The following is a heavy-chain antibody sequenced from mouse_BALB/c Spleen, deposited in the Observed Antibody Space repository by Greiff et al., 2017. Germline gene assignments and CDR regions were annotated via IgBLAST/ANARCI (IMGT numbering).Heavy chain of an antibody. Sequence: VKLVESGPGLVAPSQSLSITCTVSGFSLTSYGVHWVRQPPGKGLEWLGVIWAGGSTNYNSALMSRLSISKDNSKSQVFLKMNSLQTDDTAMYYCAREDGISWFAYWGQGTLVTVSA. V-gene: IGHV2-9*02. D-gene: IGHD2-1*01. J-gene: IGHJ3*01. CDR3: AREDGISWFAY. CDR2: IWAGGST. CDR1: GFSLTSYG.